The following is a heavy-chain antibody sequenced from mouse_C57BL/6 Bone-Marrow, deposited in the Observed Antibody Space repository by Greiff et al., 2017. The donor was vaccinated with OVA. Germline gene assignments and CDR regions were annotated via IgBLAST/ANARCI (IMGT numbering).Heavy chain of an antibody. CDR2: IFPGSGST. D-gene: IGHD2-4*01. J-gene: IGHJ3*01. CDR3: ARDYEYSIAY. Sequence: QVQLQQSGPELVKPGASVTISCKASGYTFTDYYINWVKQRPGQGLEWIGWIFPGSGSTYYNEKFKGKATLTVDKSYSTAYMLLSSLTSEDSAVYIYARDYEYSIAYWGQGTLVTVSA. V-gene: IGHV1-75*01. CDR1: GYTFTDYY.